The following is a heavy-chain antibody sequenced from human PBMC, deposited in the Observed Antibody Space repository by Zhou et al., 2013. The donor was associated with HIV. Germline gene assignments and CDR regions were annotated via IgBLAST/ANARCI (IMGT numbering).Heavy chain of an antibody. D-gene: IGHD3-10*01. CDR3: ARDLRGRNYGTGGYFDY. V-gene: IGHV1-46*02. J-gene: IGHJ4*02. CDR1: GASINSHY. CDR2: INPSGGST. Sequence: VQLQESGPGLVKPSETLSLTCAVSGASINSHYWSWIRLPPGKGLEWMGVINPSGGSTAYAQKFQGRVTMTSDTSTSTVYMELSSLRSDDTAVYYCARDLRGRNYGTGGYFDYWGQGTLVTVSS.